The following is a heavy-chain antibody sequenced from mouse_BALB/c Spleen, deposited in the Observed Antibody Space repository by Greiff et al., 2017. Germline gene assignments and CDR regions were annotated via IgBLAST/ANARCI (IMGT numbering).Heavy chain of an antibody. V-gene: IGHV5-9-4*01. CDR1: GFTFSSYA. D-gene: IGHD1-1*01. CDR2: ISSGGSYT. Sequence: EVKLMESGGGLVKPGGSLKLSCAASGFTFSSYAMSWVRQSPEKRLEWVAEISSGGSYTYYPDTVTGRFTISRDNAKNTLYLEMSSLWSEDTAMYYCARVRYYGSSSWFAYWGQGTLVTVSA. CDR3: ARVRYYGSSSWFAY. J-gene: IGHJ3*01.